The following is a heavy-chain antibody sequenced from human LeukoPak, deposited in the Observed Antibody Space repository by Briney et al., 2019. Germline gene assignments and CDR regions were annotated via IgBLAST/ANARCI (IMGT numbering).Heavy chain of an antibody. CDR1: GYTFTSYY. Sequence: ASVKVSCKASGYTFTSYYMHWVRQAPGQGLEWMGIINPSGGSTSYAQKFQGRVTMTRDTSTSTVYMELSSLRSEDTAVYYCAREYRAAITMVRGVIGPFDYWGQGTLVTVSS. CDR2: INPSGGST. D-gene: IGHD3-10*01. V-gene: IGHV1-46*01. J-gene: IGHJ4*02. CDR3: AREYRAAITMVRGVIGPFDY.